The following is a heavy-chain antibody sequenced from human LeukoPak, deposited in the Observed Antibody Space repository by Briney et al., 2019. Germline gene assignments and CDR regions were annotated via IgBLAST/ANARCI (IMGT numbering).Heavy chain of an antibody. CDR1: GFMFSDYA. D-gene: IGHD6-13*01. V-gene: IGHV3-15*05. J-gene: IGHJ5*02. CDR2: IKTRGDGATT. Sequence: AGGSLRLSCAACGFMFSDYAMHWVRQTPGKGLEWVGRIKTRGDGATTDLTAPVKGRFAFSRDDSKSTLYLHMNSLTIDDTAVYYCTTEAPYTSGWFSWGQGTLVTVSS. CDR3: TTEAPYTSGWFS.